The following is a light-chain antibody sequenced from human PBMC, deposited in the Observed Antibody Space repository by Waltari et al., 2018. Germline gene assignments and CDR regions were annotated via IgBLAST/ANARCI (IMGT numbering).Light chain of an antibody. V-gene: IGLV3-1*01. Sequence: SFELTQPPAVSVSPGQTATISCSGDKLGTTYVSWYQPRSGQSPVLVISQDVNRPSGIPDRFSGSTSGNTATLTITEAQPLDEADYYCQAWDSTTYWVFGGGTKLTVL. CDR1: KLGTTY. J-gene: IGLJ3*02. CDR3: QAWDSTTYWV. CDR2: QDV.